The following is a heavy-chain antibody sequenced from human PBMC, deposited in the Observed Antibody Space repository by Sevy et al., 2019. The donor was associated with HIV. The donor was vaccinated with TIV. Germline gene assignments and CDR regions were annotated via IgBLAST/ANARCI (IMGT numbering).Heavy chain of an antibody. D-gene: IGHD3-22*01. CDR2: ISGSGGST. J-gene: IGHJ3*02. CDR3: ARDSHYYYDSSGYSPDAFDI. CDR1: GFTFSDYA. Sequence: GGSLRLSCVASGFTFSDYAMSWVRQAPGKGLAWVSSISGSGGSTYYADSVKGRFTISRDKSKNTLNLQMNSLRAEDTAVYYCARDSHYYYDSSGYSPDAFDIWGPGTMVTVSS. V-gene: IGHV3-23*01.